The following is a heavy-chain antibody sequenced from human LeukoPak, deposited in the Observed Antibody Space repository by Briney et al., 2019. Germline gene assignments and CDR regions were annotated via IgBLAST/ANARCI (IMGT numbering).Heavy chain of an antibody. V-gene: IGHV3-23*01. D-gene: IGHD6-13*01. Sequence: GGSLRLSCAASGFTFSSYAMSWVRQAPGKGLEWVSAISGSGGSTYYADSVKGRFTISRDNSKNTLYLQMNSLRAEDTAVYYCANARLGSSWYETFDYWGQGTLVTVSS. CDR1: GFTFSSYA. CDR3: ANARLGSSWYETFDY. CDR2: ISGSGGST. J-gene: IGHJ4*02.